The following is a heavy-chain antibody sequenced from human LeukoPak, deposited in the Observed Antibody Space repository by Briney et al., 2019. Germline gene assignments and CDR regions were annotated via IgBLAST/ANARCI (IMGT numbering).Heavy chain of an antibody. CDR3: ARGSTTNDY. V-gene: IGHV4-39*07. Sequence: PSQTLSLTCTVSGGSISSGSYYWSWIRQPPGKGLEWIGEINHSGSTNYNPSLKSRVTISVDTSKNQFSLKLSSVTAADTAVYYCARGSTTNDYWGQGTLVTVSS. CDR2: INHSGST. D-gene: IGHD1-7*01. J-gene: IGHJ4*02. CDR1: GGSISSGSYY.